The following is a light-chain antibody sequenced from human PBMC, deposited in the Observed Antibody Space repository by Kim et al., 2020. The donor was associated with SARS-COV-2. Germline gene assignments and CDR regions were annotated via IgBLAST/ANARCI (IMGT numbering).Light chain of an antibody. CDR3: QQYGRSPTT. V-gene: IGKV3-20*01. Sequence: SPGETDILSAGASQSVGSGYLAWYQHKPGRSPRLLIHGASSRATGVPDRFRGGGSGTDFTLTITRLEPEDFAVYYCQQYGRSPTTFGQGTRLEIK. CDR2: GAS. CDR1: QSVGSGY. J-gene: IGKJ5*01.